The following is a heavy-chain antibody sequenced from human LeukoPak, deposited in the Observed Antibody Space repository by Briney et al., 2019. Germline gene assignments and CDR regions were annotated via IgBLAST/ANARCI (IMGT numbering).Heavy chain of an antibody. J-gene: IGHJ4*02. Sequence: PGESLKISCKGSGYSFTSYWIGWVRQMPGKGLEWMGLIFPGDSDTRYSPSLQGQVTISADKSISTAYLQWSSLKASDTAMYYCARTSGDYGGNALYFDYWGQGTLVTVSS. V-gene: IGHV5-51*01. CDR3: ARTSGDYGGNALYFDY. CDR1: GYSFTSYW. D-gene: IGHD4-23*01. CDR2: IFPGDSDT.